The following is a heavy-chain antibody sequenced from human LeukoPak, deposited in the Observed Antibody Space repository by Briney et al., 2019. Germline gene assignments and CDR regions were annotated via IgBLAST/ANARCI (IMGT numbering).Heavy chain of an antibody. V-gene: IGHV4-59*08. Sequence: SSETLSLTCTVSGVPINNYYWNWIRQPPGKELEWIGYIDACGNTRHNPSLTSRVTISLDTSSNQFFLRLDSVTAADTAVYYCARQLGVYGDYNNWFDPWGQGTLVTVSS. CDR2: IDACGNT. CDR1: GVPINNYY. J-gene: IGHJ5*02. CDR3: ARQLGVYGDYNNWFDP. D-gene: IGHD4-17*01.